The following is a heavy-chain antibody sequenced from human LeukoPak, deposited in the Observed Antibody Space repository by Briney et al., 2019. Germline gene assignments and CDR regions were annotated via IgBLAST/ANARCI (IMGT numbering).Heavy chain of an antibody. J-gene: IGHJ5*02. CDR2: IYHSGST. D-gene: IGHD2-15*01. CDR3: ARVPASPPAWWFDP. CDR1: GGSISSGGYS. V-gene: IGHV4-30-2*01. Sequence: KTSQTLSLICAVSGGSISSGGYSWSWIRQPPGKGLEWLGYIYHSGSTYYHPSLKSRVTISVDRSKNQFSLKLSSVTAADTAVYYCARVPASPPAWWFDPWGQGTLVTVSS.